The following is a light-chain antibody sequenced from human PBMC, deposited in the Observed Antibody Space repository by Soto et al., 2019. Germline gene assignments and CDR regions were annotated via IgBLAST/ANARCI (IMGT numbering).Light chain of an antibody. V-gene: IGKV3D-15*01. Sequence: ETVMTQSPGTLSVSPGEGATLSCRASQSVSSNLAWYQQKPGQAPRLLIYDASPRATGIPARFSGSGSGTEFTLTISSLQSEDFAVYYCEQYHEWPLTFGGGTEVEIK. CDR3: EQYHEWPLT. J-gene: IGKJ4*01. CDR1: QSVSSN. CDR2: DAS.